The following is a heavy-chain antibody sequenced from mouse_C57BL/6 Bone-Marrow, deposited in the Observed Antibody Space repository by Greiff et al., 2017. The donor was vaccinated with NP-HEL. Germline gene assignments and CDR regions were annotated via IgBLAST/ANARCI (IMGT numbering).Heavy chain of an antibody. CDR3: ARDRYGSTPDY. CDR2: ISYDGSN. D-gene: IGHD1-1*01. CDR1: GYSITSGYY. Sequence: EVQLVESGPGLVKPSQSLSLTCSVTGYSITSGYYWNWIRQFPGNKLEWMGYISYDGSNNYNPSLKNRISITRDTSKNQFFLKLNSVTTEDTATYYCARDRYGSTPDYWGQGTTLTVSS. J-gene: IGHJ2*01. V-gene: IGHV3-6*01.